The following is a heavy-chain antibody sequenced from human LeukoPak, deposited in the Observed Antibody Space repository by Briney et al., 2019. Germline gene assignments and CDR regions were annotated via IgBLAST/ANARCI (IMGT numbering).Heavy chain of an antibody. CDR1: GYTFTSYD. Sequence: GASVKVSCKASGYTFTSYDINWVRQATGQGLEWMGWTNPNSGNTGYAQKFQGRVTMTRNTSISTAYMELSSLRSEDTAVYYCARQYYYDSSGYHIYYYGMDVWGQGTTVTVSS. D-gene: IGHD3-22*01. CDR2: TNPNSGNT. V-gene: IGHV1-8*01. CDR3: ARQYYYDSSGYHIYYYGMDV. J-gene: IGHJ6*02.